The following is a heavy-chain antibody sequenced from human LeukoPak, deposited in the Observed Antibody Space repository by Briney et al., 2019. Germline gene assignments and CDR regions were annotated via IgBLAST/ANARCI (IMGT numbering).Heavy chain of an antibody. CDR3: TRDRSRAEDD. J-gene: IGHJ4*02. D-gene: IGHD1-14*01. CDR2: INQGGSDK. Sequence: GGSLRLSCAASGFTFSGHWMSSVRQAPGKGLEWVANINQGGSDKYYVDSVKGRFTISRDNANNLLYLQMDSLRGEDTAVYYCTRDRSRAEDDWGKGTLVTVSS. V-gene: IGHV3-7*01. CDR1: GFTFSGHW.